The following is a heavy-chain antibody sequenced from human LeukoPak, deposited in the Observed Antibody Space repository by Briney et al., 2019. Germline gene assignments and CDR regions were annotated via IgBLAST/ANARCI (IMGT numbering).Heavy chain of an antibody. CDR2: ISGSGSST. D-gene: IGHD3-10*01. V-gene: IGHV3-23*01. J-gene: IGHJ6*03. CDR1: GFTFSSYA. Sequence: GGSLRLSCAASGFTFSSYAMSWVRQAPGKGLEWVSAISGSGSSTYYADSVKGRFTISRDNSKNTLYLQMNSLRAEDTAVYYCARAPFSGSYYKSDYYYYMDVWGKGTTVTVSS. CDR3: ARAPFSGSYYKSDYYYYMDV.